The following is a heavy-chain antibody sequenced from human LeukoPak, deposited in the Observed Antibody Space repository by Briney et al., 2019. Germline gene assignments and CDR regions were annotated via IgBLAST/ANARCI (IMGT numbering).Heavy chain of an antibody. CDR3: AELGITMIGGV. CDR1: GFTFSNYW. Sequence: GGSLRLSCAASGFTFSNYWMHWVRQALGKGLVWVSRINSDGINTSYADSVKGRFTISRDNAKNSLYLQMNSLRAEDTAVYYCAELGITMIGGVWGKGTTVTISS. CDR2: INSDGINT. V-gene: IGHV3-74*01. J-gene: IGHJ6*04. D-gene: IGHD3-10*02.